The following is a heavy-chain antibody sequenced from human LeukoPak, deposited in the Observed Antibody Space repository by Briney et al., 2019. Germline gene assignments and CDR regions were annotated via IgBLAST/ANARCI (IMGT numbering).Heavy chain of an antibody. CDR1: GYTFTSYG. Sequence: ASVKVSCKASGYTFTSYGISWARQAPGQGLEWMGWISAYNGNTNYAQKLQGRVTMTTDTTTSTAYMELRSLRSDDTAVYYCARDDKWLNWYADAFDIWGQGTMVTVSS. CDR2: ISAYNGNT. CDR3: ARDDKWLNWYADAFDI. V-gene: IGHV1-18*01. J-gene: IGHJ3*02. D-gene: IGHD6-19*01.